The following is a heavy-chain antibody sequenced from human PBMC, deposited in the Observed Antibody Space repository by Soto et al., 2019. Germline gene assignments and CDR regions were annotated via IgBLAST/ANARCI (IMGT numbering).Heavy chain of an antibody. CDR2: IIPIFGTA. Sequence: SVKVCCKSSEGTFSSYGISLVRQAPGQGLEWMGGIIPIFGTANYAQKFQGRFTITADESTSTAYMELSSLRYEDTAVYYCARMEGGEVAGTVQTVDGGMDVWGQGTTVSVSS. J-gene: IGHJ6*02. CDR1: EGTFSSYG. CDR3: ARMEGGEVAGTVQTVDGGMDV. D-gene: IGHD6-19*01. V-gene: IGHV1-69*13.